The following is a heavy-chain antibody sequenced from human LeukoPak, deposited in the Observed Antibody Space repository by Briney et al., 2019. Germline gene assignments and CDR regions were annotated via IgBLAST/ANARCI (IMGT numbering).Heavy chain of an antibody. CDR1: GIALSHYG. J-gene: IGHJ4*02. V-gene: IGHV3-23*01. CDR2: ITGSGGST. Sequence: GGSLRLSCAVSGIALSHYGMSWVRQAPGTGLEWVAGITGSGGSTNYADSVKGLFTISRDNPKNTLYLQMNSLRVEDTAVYFCAKRGVVIRIILVGFHKEAYYFDSWGQGALVTVSS. CDR3: AKRGVVIRIILVGFHKEAYYFDS. D-gene: IGHD3-10*01.